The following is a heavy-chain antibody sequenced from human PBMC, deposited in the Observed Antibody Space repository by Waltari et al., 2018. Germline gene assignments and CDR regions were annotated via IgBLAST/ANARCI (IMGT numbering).Heavy chain of an antibody. D-gene: IGHD3-10*01. CDR3: ARGPPAITMVQGGYFDY. CDR1: GYSISSGYY. CDR2: IYHSGST. J-gene: IGHJ4*02. V-gene: IGHV4-38-2*01. Sequence: QVQLQESGPGLVKPSETLSLTCAVSGYSISSGYYWGWIRQPPGKGLEWIRSIYHSGSTYYNPSLKSRVTISVDTSKNQFSLRLSSVTAADTAVYYCARGPPAITMVQGGYFDYWGQGTLVTVSS.